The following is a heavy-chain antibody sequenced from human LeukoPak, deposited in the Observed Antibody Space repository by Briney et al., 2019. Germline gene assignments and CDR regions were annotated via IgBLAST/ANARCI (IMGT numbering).Heavy chain of an antibody. CDR2: IYYSGST. CDR3: ARGGAARLHFQN. D-gene: IGHD6-6*01. J-gene: IGHJ1*01. CDR1: GGSFSSGGYY. V-gene: IGHV4-61*08. Sequence: SETLSLTCTVSGGSFSSGGYYWSWIRQHPGKGLEWIGYIYYSGSTYYNPSLQSRVTISVDTSKNQFSLNLNSVTAADTAVYYCARGGAARLHFQNWGQGTLVTVSS.